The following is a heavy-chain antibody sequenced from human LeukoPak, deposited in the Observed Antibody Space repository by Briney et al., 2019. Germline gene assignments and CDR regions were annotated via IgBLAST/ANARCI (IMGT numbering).Heavy chain of an antibody. Sequence: PSETLSLTCAVYGGSFSGYYWSWIRQPPGKGLEWIGEINHSGSTNYNPSLKSRVTISVDTSKNQFSLKLSPVTAADTAVYYCARGRRHYDILTGYYLDYWGQGTLVTVSS. D-gene: IGHD3-9*01. CDR1: GGSFSGYY. CDR2: INHSGST. V-gene: IGHV4-34*01. CDR3: ARGRRHYDILTGYYLDY. J-gene: IGHJ4*02.